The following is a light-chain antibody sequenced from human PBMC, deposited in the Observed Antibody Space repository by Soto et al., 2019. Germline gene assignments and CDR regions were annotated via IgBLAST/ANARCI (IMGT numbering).Light chain of an antibody. Sequence: QSVLTQPPSVSGAPGQRVTISCTGSSSNIGAGYDVPWYQQLPGRAPKLLIYGNTNRPSGVSDRFSGSKSGTSASLAITGLQAEDEADYYCLSFDSSLSVVFGGGTKVTVL. CDR3: LSFDSSLSVV. V-gene: IGLV1-40*01. CDR2: GNT. CDR1: SSNIGAGYD. J-gene: IGLJ2*01.